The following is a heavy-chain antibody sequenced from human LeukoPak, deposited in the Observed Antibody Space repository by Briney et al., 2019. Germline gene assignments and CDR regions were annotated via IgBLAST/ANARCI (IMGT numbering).Heavy chain of an antibody. J-gene: IGHJ6*03. V-gene: IGHV3-23*01. Sequence: GGSLRLSCAASGFTFSSYAMSWVRQAPGKGLEWVSAISGSGGSTYYADSVKGRFTISRDNAKNSLYLQMNSLRAEDTAVYYCALYSSSWYDYYYYMDVWGKGTTVTVSS. CDR1: GFTFSSYA. CDR2: ISGSGGST. CDR3: ALYSSSWYDYYYYMDV. D-gene: IGHD6-13*01.